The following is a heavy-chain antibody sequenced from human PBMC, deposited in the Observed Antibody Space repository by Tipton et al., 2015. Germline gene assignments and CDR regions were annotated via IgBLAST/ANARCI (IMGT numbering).Heavy chain of an antibody. CDR2: IHPSDSET. CDR1: GYTFSNHW. CDR3: ARRLPYFEWSKVYYFDY. D-gene: IGHD3-9*01. Sequence: QSGPEVKKPGESLKISCKVSGYTFSNHWIGWVRQMPGKGLEWVGIIHPSDSETKYSPSFEGLVTISADKSTSTAYLQWSSLKASDTAVYYCARRLPYFEWSKVYYFDYWGQGSPVTVPP. V-gene: IGHV5-51*01. J-gene: IGHJ4*02.